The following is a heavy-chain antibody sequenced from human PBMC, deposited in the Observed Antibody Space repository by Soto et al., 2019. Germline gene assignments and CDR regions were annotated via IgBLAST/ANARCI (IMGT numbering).Heavy chain of an antibody. V-gene: IGHV1-46*01. CDR2: INPGGVST. CDR3: ARGGNGDNVGYWYFDL. Sequence: QVQLVQSGAEVKKPGASVEVSCKASGYTFTTYYIHWVRHAPRQGLEWMGVINPGGVSTKYAQKFQDRVSMPRDTFTSTVYMDLSSLRAADTAVYFCARGGNGDNVGYWYFDLWGRGPQVT. J-gene: IGHJ2*01. D-gene: IGHD4-17*01. CDR1: GYTFTTYY.